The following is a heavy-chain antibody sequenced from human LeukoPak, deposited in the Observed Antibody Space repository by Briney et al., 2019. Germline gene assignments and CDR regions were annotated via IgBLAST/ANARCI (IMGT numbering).Heavy chain of an antibody. CDR2: VTTSNGNT. J-gene: IGHJ4*02. D-gene: IGHD5-12*01. CDR3: AGASGYVEIDY. Sequence: GASVTVSCKASGYIFTNYGLSWVRQAPGQGLEWMGWVTTSNGNTRYAQRLQGRVTMTTDTSTSTGYMELRSLRSDDTAVYYCAGASGYVEIDYWGQGTLVTVSS. V-gene: IGHV1-18*01. CDR1: GYIFTNYG.